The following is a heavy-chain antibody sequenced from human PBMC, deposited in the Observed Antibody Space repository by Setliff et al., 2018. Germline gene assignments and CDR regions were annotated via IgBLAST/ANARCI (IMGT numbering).Heavy chain of an antibody. Sequence: PSETLSLTCAVSGASIRNNYYWGWIRQSPGTGLEWIGYIYYSGSTNYNPSLKSRVTISVDTSKNQFSLKLSSVTAADTAVYYCARSYHLVLTNWFDAWGHGTLVTVSS. D-gene: IGHD1-26*01. V-gene: IGHV4-59*12. CDR1: GASIRNNYY. CDR3: ARSYHLVLTNWFDA. J-gene: IGHJ5*01. CDR2: IYYSGST.